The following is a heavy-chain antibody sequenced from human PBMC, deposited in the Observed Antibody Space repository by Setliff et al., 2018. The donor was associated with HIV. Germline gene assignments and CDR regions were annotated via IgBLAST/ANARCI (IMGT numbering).Heavy chain of an antibody. J-gene: IGHJ4*02. CDR3: ARGSFGGSYSSF. Sequence: GASVKVSCKASGYTFTNDDINWVREGPGQGLEWMGRMNPESGLTVYASKFQGRVIMTSNTSISTAYMQVTRLGSDDTAVYYCARGSFGGSYSSFWGQGTLVTVSS. D-gene: IGHD1-26*01. V-gene: IGHV1-8*01. CDR1: GYTFTNDD. CDR2: MNPESGLT.